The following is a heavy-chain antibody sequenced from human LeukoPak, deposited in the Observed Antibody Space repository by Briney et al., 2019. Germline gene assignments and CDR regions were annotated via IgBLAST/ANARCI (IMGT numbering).Heavy chain of an antibody. J-gene: IGHJ6*03. Sequence: SETLSLTCTVSGGSISSYCWSWIRQPPGKGLEWIGYFHYSGSTNYNPSLKSRVTISVDTSKNQFSLKLSSVTAADTAVYYCARTAARHYMDVWGKGTTVTVSS. CDR2: FHYSGST. CDR1: GGSISSYC. D-gene: IGHD6-6*01. V-gene: IGHV4-59*01. CDR3: ARTAARHYMDV.